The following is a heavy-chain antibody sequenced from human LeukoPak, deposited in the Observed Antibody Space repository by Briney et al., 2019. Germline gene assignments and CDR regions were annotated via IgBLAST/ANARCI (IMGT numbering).Heavy chain of an antibody. V-gene: IGHV4-34*01. D-gene: IGHD1-26*01. CDR2: INHSGST. Sequence: PSETLSLTCAVYGGSFSGYYWSWIRQPPGKGLEWIGEINHSGSTNYNPSLKSRVTISVDTSKNQFSLKLSSVTAADTAVYYCARVGEWELLYYFDYWGQGTLVTVSS. CDR1: GGSFSGYY. J-gene: IGHJ4*02. CDR3: ARVGEWELLYYFDY.